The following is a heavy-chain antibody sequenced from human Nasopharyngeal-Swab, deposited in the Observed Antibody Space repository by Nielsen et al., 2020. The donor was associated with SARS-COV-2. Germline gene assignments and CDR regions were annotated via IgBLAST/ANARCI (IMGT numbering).Heavy chain of an antibody. CDR2: VSGLGIST. CDR3: AKGTSDYTDYVAFQH. Sequence: GESLKTSCAASGFTFSNYAMSWVRQPPGKGLEWVSGVSGLGISTYYADSVKARFTISRDNSKNTLYLQMSSLRDEDTAVYYCAKGTSDYTDYVAFQHWGQGTLVPVSS. J-gene: IGHJ1*01. CDR1: GFTFSNYA. V-gene: IGHV3-23*01. D-gene: IGHD4-11*01.